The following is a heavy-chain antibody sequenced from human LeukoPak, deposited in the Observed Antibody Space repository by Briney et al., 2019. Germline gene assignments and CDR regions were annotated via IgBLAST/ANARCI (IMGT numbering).Heavy chain of an antibody. V-gene: IGHV4-30-2*06. Sequence: NPSETLSLTCAVSGGSISSGHSPWNWFRQSPGKGLEWIGYIYHSGSTYYNPSLKSRVAISVDRSKNQFSLKLRSVTAADTALYYCARGGTAFDIWGQGTMVTVSS. CDR2: IYHSGST. J-gene: IGHJ3*02. CDR1: GGSISSGHSP. D-gene: IGHD1-26*01. CDR3: ARGGTAFDI.